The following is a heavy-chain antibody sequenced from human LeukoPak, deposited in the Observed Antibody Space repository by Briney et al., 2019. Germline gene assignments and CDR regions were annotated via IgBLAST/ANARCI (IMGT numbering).Heavy chain of an antibody. V-gene: IGHV4-59*01. J-gene: IGHJ5*02. D-gene: IGHD5-12*01. CDR3: ASSGYSGYDA. CDR1: GGPISSYY. Sequence: SETLSLTCTVSGGPISSYYWSWIRQPPGKGLEWIGYIYYSGSTNYNPSLKSRVTISVDTSKNQFSLKLSSVTAADTAVYYCASSGYSGYDAWGQGTLVTVSS. CDR2: IYYSGST.